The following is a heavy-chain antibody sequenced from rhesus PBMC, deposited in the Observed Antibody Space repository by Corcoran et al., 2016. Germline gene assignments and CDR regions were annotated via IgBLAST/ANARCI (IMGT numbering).Heavy chain of an antibody. J-gene: IGHJ4*01. CDR2: IINGGGST. D-gene: IGHD1-1-1*01. CDR3: ARVYRGIDY. V-gene: IGHV3-178*01. CDR1: GFTFSYHY. Sequence: EVQLEEAGGGLAQPGGSLRLPCAAPGFTFSYHYMDGVRQAPEKGLEWFSRIINGGGSTWYADSVKGRFTVSRENAKNTLYVQMNSLRVEDTAVYYCARVYRGIDYWGQGVLVTVSS.